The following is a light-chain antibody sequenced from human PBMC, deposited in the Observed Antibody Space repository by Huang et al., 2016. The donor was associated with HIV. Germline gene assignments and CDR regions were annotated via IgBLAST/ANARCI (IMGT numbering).Light chain of an antibody. J-gene: IGKJ2*01. CDR3: QQYGSSSYT. CDR2: DVS. Sequence: EIVLTKSPASLSLSPGERAMLSCGASQSVSSRSLAWYQQKPGQPPRLLIYDVSVRAPGIPDMFSGGGSGTYFTLTISRLEHEDFAVYYCQQYGSSSYTFGQGTKLEIK. CDR1: QSVSSRS. V-gene: IGKV3D-20*01.